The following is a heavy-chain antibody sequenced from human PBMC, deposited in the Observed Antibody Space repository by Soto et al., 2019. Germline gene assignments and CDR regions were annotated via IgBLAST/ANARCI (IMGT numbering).Heavy chain of an antibody. J-gene: IGHJ3*02. CDR1: GGSISSYY. CDR3: ARDTQYSSSSNAFDI. D-gene: IGHD6-6*01. CDR2: IYYSGST. V-gene: IGHV4-59*01. Sequence: PSETLSLTCTVSGGSISSYYWSWIRQPPGKGLEWIGCIYYSGSTNYNPSLKSRVTISVDTSKNQFSLKLSSVTAADTAVYYCARDTQYSSSSNAFDIWGQGTMVT.